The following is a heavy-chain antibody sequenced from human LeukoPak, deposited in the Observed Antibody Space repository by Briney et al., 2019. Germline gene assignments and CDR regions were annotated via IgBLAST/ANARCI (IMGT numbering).Heavy chain of an antibody. V-gene: IGHV3-23*01. Sequence: PGGSLRLSRAASGFTFSSYAMSWVRRAPGKGLEWVSGISEGGGSTYYADSVKGRFTISRDNSRNTVYLQMNSLRVEDSAVYYCAKTSGGNYWGQGTLVTVSS. D-gene: IGHD4-23*01. CDR3: AKTSGGNY. J-gene: IGHJ4*02. CDR2: ISEGGGST. CDR1: GFTFSSYA.